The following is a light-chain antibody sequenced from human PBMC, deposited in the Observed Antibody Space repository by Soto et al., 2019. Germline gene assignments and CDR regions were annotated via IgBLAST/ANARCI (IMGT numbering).Light chain of an antibody. CDR2: EDD. CDR3: CSYAGSSSFV. J-gene: IGLJ1*01. Sequence: QSVLTQPASVSGSPGQSITISCPGTSSDVGSYNLVSWYQHHPGKAPKIIIYEDDKRPSGVSYRFSGSKSGHTASLTISGLQAEDEADYYCCSYAGSSSFVFGIGTKVTVL. CDR1: SSDVGSYNL. V-gene: IGLV2-23*01.